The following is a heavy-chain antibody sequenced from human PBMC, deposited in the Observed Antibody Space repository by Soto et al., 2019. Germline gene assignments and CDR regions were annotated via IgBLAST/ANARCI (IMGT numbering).Heavy chain of an antibody. D-gene: IGHD3-9*01. Sequence: PGGSLRLSCTASRFSFHSYAMTWVRQAPGKGLEWVSSISGSGDTTYYADSVRGRFIISIDNSKNTMCLQMNSLRAEDTAVYYCAIIMTGYYSPFDYWGQGTLVTVSS. CDR1: RFSFHSYA. J-gene: IGHJ4*02. V-gene: IGHV3-23*01. CDR3: AIIMTGYYSPFDY. CDR2: ISGSGDTT.